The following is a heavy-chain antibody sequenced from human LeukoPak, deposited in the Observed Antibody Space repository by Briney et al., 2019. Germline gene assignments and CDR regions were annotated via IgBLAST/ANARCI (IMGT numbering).Heavy chain of an antibody. J-gene: IGHJ4*02. CDR3: AKDRAGSSGYYPHLDY. V-gene: IGHV3-23*01. Sequence: GGSLRLSCAASGFTFSNYAINWVRQAPGKGLEWVSGISASGGNTFYATSVTGRFSISRDNSKNTVYLQMSSLRDEDTGLYFCAKDRAGSSGYYPHLDYWGQGALVTVSS. CDR1: GFTFSNYA. CDR2: ISASGGNT. D-gene: IGHD6-19*01.